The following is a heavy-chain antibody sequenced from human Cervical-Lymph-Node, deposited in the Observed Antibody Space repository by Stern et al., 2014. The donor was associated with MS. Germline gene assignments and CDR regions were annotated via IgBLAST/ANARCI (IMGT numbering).Heavy chain of an antibody. Sequence: QVQLVQSGPGLVKPSETLSLTCTVSGGSISSYYWSWIRQAPGQGLEWIAIIYYSGHTDYNPSLQGRVTVSVDTSKNQVSLRLSSVTAADTAVYYCARGFSSSWYGGRFFNYWGQGTLVTVSS. D-gene: IGHD6-13*01. CDR2: IYYSGHT. CDR1: GGSISSYY. V-gene: IGHV4-59*01. CDR3: ARGFSSSWYGGRFFNY. J-gene: IGHJ4*02.